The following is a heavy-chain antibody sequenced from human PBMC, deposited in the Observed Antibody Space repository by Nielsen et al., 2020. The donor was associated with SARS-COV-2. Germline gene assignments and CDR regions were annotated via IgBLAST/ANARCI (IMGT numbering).Heavy chain of an antibody. V-gene: IGHV3-9*01. CDR2: ISWNSGSI. D-gene: IGHD1-26*01. Sequence: SLKISCAASGFTFDDYAMHWVRQAPGKGLEWVSGISWNSGSIGYADSVKGRFTISRDNAKNSLYLQMNSLRAEDTALYYCAKGGATGGNYYYYMDVWGKGTTVTVS. CDR1: GFTFDDYA. CDR3: AKGGATGGNYYYYMDV. J-gene: IGHJ6*03.